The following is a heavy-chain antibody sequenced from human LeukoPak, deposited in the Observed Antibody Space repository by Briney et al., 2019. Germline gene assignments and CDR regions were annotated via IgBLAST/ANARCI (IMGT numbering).Heavy chain of an antibody. CDR1: GYTFTSYD. Sequence: GASVKVSCKASGYTFTSYDINWVRQATGQGLEWMGWMNPNSGNTGYAQKFQGRVTITRNTSISTAYMELSSLRSEDTAVYYCAILAPSYSSLDDAFDIWGQGTMVTVSS. CDR3: AILAPSYSSLDDAFDI. D-gene: IGHD6-6*01. CDR2: MNPNSGNT. V-gene: IGHV1-8*03. J-gene: IGHJ3*02.